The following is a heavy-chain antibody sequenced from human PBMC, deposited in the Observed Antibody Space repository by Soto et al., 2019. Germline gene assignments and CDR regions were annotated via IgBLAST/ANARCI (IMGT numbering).Heavy chain of an antibody. CDR3: ARVERGMDV. CDR1: GSTFSSYS. V-gene: IGHV3-21*01. J-gene: IGHJ6*02. Sequence: ESLLLPCPPYGSTFSSYSMNWVRQAPGKGLEWVSSISSSSSYRYYADSVKGRFTISRDNAKSSLYLQMNSQKAEDKAVYYCARVERGMDVWGQGTKVTVYS. CDR2: ISSSSSYR.